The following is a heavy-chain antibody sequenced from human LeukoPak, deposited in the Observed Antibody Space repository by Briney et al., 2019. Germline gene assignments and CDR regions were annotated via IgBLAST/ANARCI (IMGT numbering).Heavy chain of an antibody. V-gene: IGHV4-38-2*01. D-gene: IGHD1-1*01. CDR3: VRQLSHYSYYYYMDV. CDR1: SYSISSGYY. CDR2: IYHSGST. Sequence: PSETLSLTCAVSSYSISSGYYWGWIRQPPGKGLEWIGAIYHSGSTYYNPSLESRVTISVDTSKNQFSLKLSSVTAADTAVYYCVRQLSHYSYYYYMDVWGKGTMVTVSS. J-gene: IGHJ6*03.